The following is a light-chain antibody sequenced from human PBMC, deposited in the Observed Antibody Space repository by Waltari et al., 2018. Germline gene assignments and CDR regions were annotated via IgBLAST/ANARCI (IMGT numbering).Light chain of an antibody. V-gene: IGKV3-15*01. CDR1: QSVSSS. J-gene: IGKJ2*01. CDR2: VAS. CDR3: QQYNNWPPT. Sequence: EIVMTQSPATLSVSPGEGATLSCRASQSVSSSLAWYQQRPGQAPRLLVRVASTRATGIPARFSGSGSGTEFTLTISSLQSEDFAVYYCQQYNNWPPTFGQGTKLEIK.